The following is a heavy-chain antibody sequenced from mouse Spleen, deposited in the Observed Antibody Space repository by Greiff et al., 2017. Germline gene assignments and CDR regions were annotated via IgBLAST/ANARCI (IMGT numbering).Heavy chain of an antibody. Sequence: VQLKQSGPVLVKPGASVKMSCKASGYTFTDYYMNWVKQSHGKSLEWIGVINPYNGGTSYNQKFKGKATLTVDKSSSTAYMELNSLTSEDSAVYYCAREGDYGYFDYWGQGTTLTVSS. V-gene: IGHV1-19*01. J-gene: IGHJ2*01. CDR1: GYTFTDYY. CDR3: AREGDYGYFDY. D-gene: IGHD2-4*01. CDR2: INPYNGGT.